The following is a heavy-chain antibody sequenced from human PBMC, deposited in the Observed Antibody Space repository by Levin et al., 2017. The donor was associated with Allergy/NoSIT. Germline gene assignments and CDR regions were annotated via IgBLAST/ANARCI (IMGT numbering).Heavy chain of an antibody. J-gene: IGHJ6*03. CDR2: IYVTGST. V-gene: IGHV4-61*02. Sequence: PSETLSLTCSVSGDSISRGFYYWSWIRQPAGEGLEWIGRIYVTGSTTYSPSLKSRVTISLDRSKDQVSLTINSVTAADTAVYYCARDLEGFSGYKPYCYTDVWGKGTTVTVSS. D-gene: IGHD5-12*01. CDR3: ARDLEGFSGYKPYCYTDV. CDR1: GDSISRGFYY.